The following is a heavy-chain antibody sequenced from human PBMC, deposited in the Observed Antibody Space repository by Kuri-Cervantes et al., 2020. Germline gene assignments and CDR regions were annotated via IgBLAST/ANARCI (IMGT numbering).Heavy chain of an antibody. CDR1: GFTFSSYW. J-gene: IGHJ4*02. D-gene: IGHD6-19*01. CDR2: MNEDGSQK. Sequence: GESLKIPCPASGFTFSSYWMSWVRQAPGKGLEWVANMNEDGSQKYYVDSVKGRFTISRDNAKNSLYLQMNSLRVEDTAVYYCARYPGIAVAGTGGFDYWGQGALVTVSS. CDR3: ARYPGIAVAGTGGFDY. V-gene: IGHV3-7*01.